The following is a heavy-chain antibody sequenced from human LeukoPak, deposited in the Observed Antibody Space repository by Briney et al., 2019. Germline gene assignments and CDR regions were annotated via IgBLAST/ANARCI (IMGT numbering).Heavy chain of an antibody. CDR2: INSDGSST. J-gene: IGHJ3*02. CDR1: GFTFSSYW. CDR3: ARASAYYDFWSGYYSPVVDDAFDI. V-gene: IGHV3-74*01. D-gene: IGHD3-3*01. Sequence: GGSLRLSCAASGFTFSSYWMHWVRQAPGKGLVWVSRINSDGSSTSYADSVKGRFTISRDNAKNTLYLQMNSLRAEDTAVYYCARASAYYDFWSGYYSPVVDDAFDIWGQGTMVTASS.